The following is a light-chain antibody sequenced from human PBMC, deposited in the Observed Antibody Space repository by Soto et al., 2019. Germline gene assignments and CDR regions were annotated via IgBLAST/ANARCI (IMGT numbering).Light chain of an antibody. J-gene: IGKJ1*01. CDR3: QHYNSYSEA. Sequence: DIQMTQSPSTLSGSVGDRVTITCRASQTISSWLAWYQQKPGKAPKLLTYKASTLKSGVPSRFSGSGSGTEFTLTIIILQPDDFATYYCQHYNSYSEAFGQGTNVELK. CDR2: KAS. V-gene: IGKV1-5*03. CDR1: QTISSW.